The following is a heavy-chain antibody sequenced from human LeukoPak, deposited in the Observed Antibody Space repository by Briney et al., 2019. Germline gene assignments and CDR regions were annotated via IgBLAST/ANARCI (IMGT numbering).Heavy chain of an antibody. Sequence: QPGESLRLSCATSGFTFSSYSMSWVRQAPGKGLEWVSYISSSGSTIYYAASVKGRFIISRDNARKSVSLQMNSLRDEDTAVYYCARTTVFDYWGQGTLVTVSS. CDR3: ARTTVFDY. J-gene: IGHJ4*02. V-gene: IGHV3-48*02. CDR1: GFTFSSYS. D-gene: IGHD1-14*01. CDR2: ISSSGSTI.